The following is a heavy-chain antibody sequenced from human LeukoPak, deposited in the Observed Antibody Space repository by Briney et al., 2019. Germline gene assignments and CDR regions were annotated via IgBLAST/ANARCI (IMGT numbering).Heavy chain of an antibody. CDR2: VSGSGSST. D-gene: IGHD3-9*01. V-gene: IGHV3-23*01. Sequence: GGSLRLSCAASGFTFSSYAMSWVRQAPRKGLVWVSVVSGSGSSTDYADSVKGRFTISRDNSKNTLYLQMSSLSAEDTAVYYCAKMNVLTGYYTPNFDFWGQGTLVTVSS. CDR1: GFTFSSYA. J-gene: IGHJ4*02. CDR3: AKMNVLTGYYTPNFDF.